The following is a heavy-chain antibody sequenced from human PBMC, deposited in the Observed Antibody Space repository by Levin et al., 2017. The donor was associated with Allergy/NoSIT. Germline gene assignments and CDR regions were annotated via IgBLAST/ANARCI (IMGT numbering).Heavy chain of an antibody. CDR3: TRRAAGYCRDHLCSTPFDY. CDR2: INAGNGDT. Sequence: PGESLKISCKPSGYPFPDHAIHWVRQVPGQRLEWMGWINAGNGDTKSSQNYQGRVTITRDTSATTVYMELGSLTSEDTAVYYCTRRAAGYCRDHLCSTPFDYWGQGTLVTVSS. J-gene: IGHJ4*02. D-gene: IGHD2-15*01. CDR1: GYPFPDHA. V-gene: IGHV1-3*01.